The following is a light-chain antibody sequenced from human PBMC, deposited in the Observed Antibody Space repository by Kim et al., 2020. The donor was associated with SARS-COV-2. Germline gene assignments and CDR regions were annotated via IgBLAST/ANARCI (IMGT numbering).Light chain of an antibody. V-gene: IGKV1-16*02. Sequence: ATVGDRVTMTCRASQDISKLLTWFQQKPGKAPKSLIYGASSLEGGVPSKFSGSGSGTDFTLTITSLQREDVATYYCQQYKSYPLTFGGGTKVDIK. CDR2: GAS. CDR1: QDISKL. CDR3: QQYKSYPLT. J-gene: IGKJ4*01.